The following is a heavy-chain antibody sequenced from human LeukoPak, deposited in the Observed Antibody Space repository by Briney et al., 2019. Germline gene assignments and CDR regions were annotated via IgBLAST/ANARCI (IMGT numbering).Heavy chain of an antibody. D-gene: IGHD6-13*01. CDR3: ARDSPRNSSSWYEIDY. CDR1: GFTFSSYA. V-gene: IGHV3-30-3*01. Sequence: GGSLRLSCAASGFTFSSYAMHWVRQAPGKELEWVAIISYDGSNKYYADSVKGRFTISRDNSKNTLFLQMNSLRAEDTAVYYCARDSPRNSSSWYEIDYWGQGTLVTVSS. J-gene: IGHJ4*02. CDR2: ISYDGSNK.